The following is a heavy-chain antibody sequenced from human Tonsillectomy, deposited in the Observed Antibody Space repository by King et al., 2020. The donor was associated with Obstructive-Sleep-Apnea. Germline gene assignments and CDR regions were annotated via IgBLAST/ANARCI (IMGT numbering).Heavy chain of an antibody. Sequence: VQLQQWGAGLLKPSETLSLTCAVYGGSFSGYYWSWIRQPPGKGLEWIGEINHSGSTNYNPSLKSRVTISVDTSKNQFSLKLSSVTAADTAVYYCARAARGGRWHRHYGMDVWGQGTTVTVSS. D-gene: IGHD3-16*01. CDR1: GGSFSGYY. J-gene: IGHJ6*02. CDR2: INHSGST. CDR3: ARAARGGRWHRHYGMDV. V-gene: IGHV4-34*01.